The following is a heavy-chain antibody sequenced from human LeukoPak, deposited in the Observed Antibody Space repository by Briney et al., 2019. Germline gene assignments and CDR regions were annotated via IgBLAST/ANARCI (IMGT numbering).Heavy chain of an antibody. J-gene: IGHJ4*02. CDR2: VNPDDSDT. CDR1: GSIFTNHW. V-gene: IGHV5-51*01. Sequence: GASLQISWQGSGSIFTNHWIGGVRPLPGEGLEGMGIVNPDDSDTIYSPSFQGQVTITADESNTTAYLQWSSLKASDTAMYYCARLRWPRGGRSSFDYWGQGALVTVSS. CDR3: ARLRWPRGGRSSFDY. D-gene: IGHD3-10*01.